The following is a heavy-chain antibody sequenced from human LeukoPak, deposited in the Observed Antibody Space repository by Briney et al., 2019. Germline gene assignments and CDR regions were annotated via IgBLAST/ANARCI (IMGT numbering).Heavy chain of an antibody. V-gene: IGHV3-53*01. J-gene: IGHJ5*02. Sequence: GSLRLSCAASGFTVSSNYMSWVRQAPGKGLKWVSVIYSGGSTYYADSVKGRFTISRDNSKNTLYLQMNSLRAEHTAVYYCASRATVTTDRFWFDPWGQGTLVTVSP. D-gene: IGHD4-11*01. CDR1: GFTVSSNY. CDR2: IYSGGST. CDR3: ASRATVTTDRFWFDP.